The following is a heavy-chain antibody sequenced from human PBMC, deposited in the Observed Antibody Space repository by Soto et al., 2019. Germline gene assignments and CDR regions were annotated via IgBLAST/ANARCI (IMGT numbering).Heavy chain of an antibody. D-gene: IGHD6-25*01. Sequence: SETLSLTCTVSGGSINSGGYYWSWIRQPPGKGLEWVGYIYYSGSTYYNPSLKSRVSISVDTSINQFSLKLNSVTAADTVVYYCARGFLIAAASDYWSRGTLVTVSS. J-gene: IGHJ4*02. CDR1: GGSINSGGYY. CDR3: ARGFLIAAASDY. V-gene: IGHV4-31*03. CDR2: IYYSGST.